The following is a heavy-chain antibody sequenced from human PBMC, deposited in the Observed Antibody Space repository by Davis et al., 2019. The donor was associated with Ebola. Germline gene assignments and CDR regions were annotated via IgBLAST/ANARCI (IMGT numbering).Heavy chain of an antibody. V-gene: IGHV3-53*04. CDR1: GLTVSSNY. CDR2: IYSGGST. Sequence: PGGSLRLSCAASGLTVSSNYMSWVRQAPGKGLEWVSVIYSGGSTYYADSVKGRFTISRHNSKNTLYLQMNSLRAEDTAVYYCARGRWLHLGPIFDYWGQGTLVTVSS. D-gene: IGHD5-24*01. CDR3: ARGRWLHLGPIFDY. J-gene: IGHJ4*02.